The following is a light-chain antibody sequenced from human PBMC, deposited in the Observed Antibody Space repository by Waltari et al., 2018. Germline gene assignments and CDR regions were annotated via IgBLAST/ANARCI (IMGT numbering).Light chain of an antibody. V-gene: IGKV1-39*01. CDR3: QQSYSTPRT. CDR1: QSISSY. CDR2: AAS. Sequence: DIQMTQSPSSLSASVGDRFTITCRASQSISSYLNWYQQKPGKDPKLLIYAASSLQSGVPSRFSGSGSGTDFTLTISSLQPEDCATYYCQQSYSTPRTFGGGTKVEIK. J-gene: IGKJ4*01.